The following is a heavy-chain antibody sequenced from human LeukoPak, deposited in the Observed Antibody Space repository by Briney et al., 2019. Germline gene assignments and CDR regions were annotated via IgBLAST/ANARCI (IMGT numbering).Heavy chain of an antibody. D-gene: IGHD1-1*01. CDR3: ARDLGWNDDGYGWFDP. J-gene: IGHJ5*02. CDR2: INPSGGST. Sequence: ASVKVSCKASGYTFTSYYMHWVRQAPGQGLERMGIINPSGGSTSYAQKFQGRVTMTRDTSTSTVYMELSSLRSEDTAVYYYARDLGWNDDGYGWFDPWGQGTLVTVSP. V-gene: IGHV1-46*01. CDR1: GYTFTSYY.